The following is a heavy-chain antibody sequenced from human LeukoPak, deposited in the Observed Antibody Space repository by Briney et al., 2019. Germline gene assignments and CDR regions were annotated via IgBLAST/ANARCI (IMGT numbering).Heavy chain of an antibody. V-gene: IGHV3-74*01. CDR3: ARGGYYYDSSGFPYYYGMDV. J-gene: IGHJ6*02. CDR2: INSDGSST. D-gene: IGHD3-22*01. Sequence: GRSLRLSCAASGFTFSSYWMHWVRQAPGKGLVWVSRINSDGSSTSYADSVKGRFTISRDNAKNTLYLQMNSLRAEDTAVYYCARGGYYYDSSGFPYYYGMDVWGQGTTVTVSS. CDR1: GFTFSSYW.